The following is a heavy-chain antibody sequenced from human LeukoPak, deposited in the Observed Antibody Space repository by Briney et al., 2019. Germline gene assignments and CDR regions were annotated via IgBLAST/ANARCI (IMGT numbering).Heavy chain of an antibody. CDR3: ARSQGYYDILTGRFDFDY. CDR2: VNPNSGGT. Sequence: ASVKVSCKTSGYTFIDCYVHWVRQAPGQGLEWMGRVNPNSGGTNYAENFQGRVAMTTDASISTAYMDLSRLRSDDTAVYYCARSQGYYDILTGRFDFDYWGQGTLVTVSS. D-gene: IGHD3-9*01. V-gene: IGHV1-2*06. CDR1: GYTFIDCY. J-gene: IGHJ4*02.